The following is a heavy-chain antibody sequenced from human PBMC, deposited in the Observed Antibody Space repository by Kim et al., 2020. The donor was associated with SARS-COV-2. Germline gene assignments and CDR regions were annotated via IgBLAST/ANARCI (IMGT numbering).Heavy chain of an antibody. CDR1: GFSLSTSGVG. V-gene: IGHV2-5*02. CDR3: AHRPGIGSGTYYIT. D-gene: IGHD3-10*01. CDR2: IYWDADK. J-gene: IGHJ5*02. Sequence: SGPTLVNPTQTLTLTCTFSGFSLSTSGVGVGWIRQPPRKAPEFLAVIYWDADKRYSPSLRSRLTITKDTSKNQVVLRMTNMDPVDTATYYCAHRPGIGSGTYYITWGQGTLVTVST.